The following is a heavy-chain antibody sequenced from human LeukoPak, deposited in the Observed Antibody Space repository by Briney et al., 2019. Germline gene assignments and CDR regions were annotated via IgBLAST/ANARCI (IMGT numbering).Heavy chain of an antibody. J-gene: IGHJ5*02. V-gene: IGHV3-20*04. CDR2: IDWNGCST. Sequence: GGSLRLSCAASGFTFDDYGMSWVHQAPGKRLEWGSGIDWNGCSTGYADSVKGRFTIYRDNAKNSLYLQMNSLRAEDTALHYCARVAVARGVNWFDPWGQGTLVTVSS. D-gene: IGHD6-19*01. CDR1: GFTFDDYG. CDR3: ARVAVARGVNWFDP.